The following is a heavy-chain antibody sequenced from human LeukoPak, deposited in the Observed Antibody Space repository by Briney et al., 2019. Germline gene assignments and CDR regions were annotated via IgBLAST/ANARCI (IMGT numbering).Heavy chain of an antibody. J-gene: IGHJ3*02. D-gene: IGHD4-17*01. V-gene: IGHV3-23*01. CDR1: GFTFSSFA. Sequence: GGSLRLSCAASGFTFSSFAMSWVRQAPGKGLEWVSSVSDSDENTYYADSVKGRFTISRDNSKNSLYLQMNSLRTEDTALYYCARGCRDYGDYSDAFDIWGQGTMVTVSS. CDR3: ARGCRDYGDYSDAFDI. CDR2: VSDSDENT.